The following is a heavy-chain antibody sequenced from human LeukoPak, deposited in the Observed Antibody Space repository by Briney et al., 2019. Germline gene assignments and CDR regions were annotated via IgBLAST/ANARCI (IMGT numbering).Heavy chain of an antibody. V-gene: IGHV3-30*03. D-gene: IGHD3-22*01. CDR1: GDSISS. J-gene: IGHJ4*02. Sequence: LSLTCTVSGDSISSSTYYWGWIRQPPGKGLEWVAVISYDGSNKYYADSVKGRFTISRDNSKNTLYPQTNSLRAEDTAVYYCAAYYYDSSGYYRDYWGQGTLVTVSS. CDR3: AAYYYDSSGYYRDY. CDR2: ISYDGSNK.